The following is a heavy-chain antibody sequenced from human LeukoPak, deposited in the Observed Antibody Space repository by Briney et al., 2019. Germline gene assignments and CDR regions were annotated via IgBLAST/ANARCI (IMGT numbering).Heavy chain of an antibody. CDR1: GYTFTGYY. CDR2: INPNSGGT. Sequence: ASVKVSCKASGYTFTGYYMHWVRQAPGQGLEWMGRINPNSGGTNYAQKFQGRVTMTRDTSISTAYMELSRLRSDDTAVYYCARGWAARPSCYYYYYMDVWGKGTTVTVSS. J-gene: IGHJ6*03. D-gene: IGHD6-6*01. CDR3: ARGWAARPSCYYYYYMDV. V-gene: IGHV1-2*06.